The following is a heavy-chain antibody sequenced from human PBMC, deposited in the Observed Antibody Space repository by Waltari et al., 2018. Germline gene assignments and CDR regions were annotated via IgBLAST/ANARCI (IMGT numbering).Heavy chain of an antibody. V-gene: IGHV1-69*01. D-gene: IGHD6-6*01. J-gene: IGHJ4*02. CDR1: GGTFSSYA. Sequence: QVQLVQSGAEVTKPGSSVKVSCKASGGTFSSYAISWVRQAPGQGLEWMGGIIPIFGTANYAQKFQGRVTITADESTSTAYMELSSLRSEDTAVYYCATWPGKYSSSSTWTFDYWGQGTLVTVSS. CDR3: ATWPGKYSSSSTWTFDY. CDR2: IIPIFGTA.